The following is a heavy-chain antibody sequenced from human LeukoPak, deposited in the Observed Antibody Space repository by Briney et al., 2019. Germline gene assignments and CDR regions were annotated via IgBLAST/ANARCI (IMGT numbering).Heavy chain of an antibody. D-gene: IGHD6-13*01. J-gene: IGHJ3*02. V-gene: IGHV4-59*12. CDR2: IYYSGST. CDR1: GGSISSYY. CDR3: ARDSAAAGNDAFDI. Sequence: SETLSLTCTVSGGSISSYYWSWIRQPPGKGLEWIGYIYYSGSTYYNPSLKSRVTISVDTSKNQFSLKLSSVTAADTAVYYCARDSAAAGNDAFDIWGQGTMVTVSS.